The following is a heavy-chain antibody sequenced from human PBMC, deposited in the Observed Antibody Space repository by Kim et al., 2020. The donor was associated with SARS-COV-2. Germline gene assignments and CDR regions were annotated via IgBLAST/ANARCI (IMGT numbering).Heavy chain of an antibody. J-gene: IGHJ3*02. CDR3: ARDSDGSGNDAFDI. CDR2: ISSSTYI. D-gene: IGHD3-22*01. Sequence: GGSLRLSCAASGFTFSNYSMHWVRQAPGKGLEWVSAISSSTYIYHADSVTGRFTISRDNAKNSLYLQMNSLRAEDKAVYYCARDSDGSGNDAFDIWGQGTMVTVSS. V-gene: IGHV3-21*01. CDR1: GFTFSNYS.